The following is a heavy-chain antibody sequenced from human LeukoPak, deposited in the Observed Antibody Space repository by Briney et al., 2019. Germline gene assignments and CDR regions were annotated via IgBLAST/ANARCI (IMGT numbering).Heavy chain of an antibody. CDR2: INRSGST. V-gene: IGHV4-34*01. D-gene: IGHD3-10*01. Sequence: SETLSLTCAVYGGSFSGYYWSWIRQPPGKGLEWIGEINRSGSTNYNPSLKSRVTISVDTSKNQFSLKLSSVTAADTAVYYCASSGSLTYYYYYYMDVWGKGTTVTVSS. J-gene: IGHJ6*03. CDR1: GGSFSGYY. CDR3: ASSGSLTYYYYYYMDV.